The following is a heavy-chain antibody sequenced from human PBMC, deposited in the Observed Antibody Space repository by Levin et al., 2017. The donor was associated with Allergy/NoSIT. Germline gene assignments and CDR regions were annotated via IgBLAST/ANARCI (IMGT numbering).Heavy chain of an antibody. CDR3: ARDFYTGSPIEAFDL. CDR2: ISPSGEKI. Sequence: GESLKISCAASGFTFRTFTMIWVRQTAGKGLEWVSSISPSGEKIYYADSLQGRFTISRDNAKNSLFLQMNSLRDEDTAVYYCARDFYTGSPIEAFDLWGQGTVVTVSS. J-gene: IGHJ3*01. CDR1: GFTFRTFT. V-gene: IGHV3-48*02. D-gene: IGHD1-26*01.